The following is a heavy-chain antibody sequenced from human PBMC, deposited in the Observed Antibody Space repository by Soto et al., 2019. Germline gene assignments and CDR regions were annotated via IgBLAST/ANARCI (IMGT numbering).Heavy chain of an antibody. D-gene: IGHD6-6*01. Sequence: PGGSLRLSCAASGFTFSSYGMHWVRQAPGKGLEWVAVISYDGSNKYYADSVKGRFTISRDNSKNTLYLQMNSLRAEDTAVYYCAKLESIAARPRAYYYYGMDVWGQGTTVTVS. CDR2: ISYDGSNK. V-gene: IGHV3-30*18. CDR3: AKLESIAARPRAYYYYGMDV. CDR1: GFTFSSYG. J-gene: IGHJ6*02.